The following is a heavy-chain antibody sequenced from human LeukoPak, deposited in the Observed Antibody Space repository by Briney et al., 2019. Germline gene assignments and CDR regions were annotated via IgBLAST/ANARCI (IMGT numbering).Heavy chain of an antibody. J-gene: IGHJ4*02. CDR2: IYYSGST. V-gene: IGHV4-30-4*01. Sequence: SQTLSLTCTVSGGSTSSGDYYWSWIRQPPGKGLEWIGYIYYSGSTYYNPSLKSRVTISVDTSKNQFSLKLSSVTAADTAVYYCARGLAPGYSSSWGPDYWGQGTLVTVSS. CDR3: ARGLAPGYSSSWGPDY. D-gene: IGHD6-19*01. CDR1: GGSTSSGDYY.